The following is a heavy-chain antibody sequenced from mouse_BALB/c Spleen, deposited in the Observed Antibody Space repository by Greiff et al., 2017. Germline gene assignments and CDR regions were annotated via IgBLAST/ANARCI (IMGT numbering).Heavy chain of an antibody. CDR3: AKTARATLGFAY. CDR1: GFTFSSYA. D-gene: IGHD3-1*01. CDR2: ISSGGSYT. V-gene: IGHV5-9-4*01. Sequence: EVKLMESGGGLVKPGGSLKLSCAASGFTFSSYAMSWVRQSPEKRLEWVAEISSGGSYTYYPDTVTGRFTISRDNAKNTLYLEMSSLRSEDTAMYYCAKTARATLGFAYWGQGTLVTVSA. J-gene: IGHJ3*01.